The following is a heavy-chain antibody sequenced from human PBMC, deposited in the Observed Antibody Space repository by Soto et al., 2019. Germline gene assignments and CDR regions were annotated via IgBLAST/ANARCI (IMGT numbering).Heavy chain of an antibody. D-gene: IGHD3-10*01. CDR1: GFTFSSYA. CDR2: ITGSGERT. Sequence: EVQLLESGGGLEQPGGSLRLSCAASGFTFSSYAMNWVRQAPGKGLEWVSGITGSGERTFYADSVKGRFTISRDNSKHTLYLQVHTLRAADTAVYSCAKEFSPLSTGGFDSWGQGTLVTVSS. V-gene: IGHV3-23*01. J-gene: IGHJ4*02. CDR3: AKEFSPLSTGGFDS.